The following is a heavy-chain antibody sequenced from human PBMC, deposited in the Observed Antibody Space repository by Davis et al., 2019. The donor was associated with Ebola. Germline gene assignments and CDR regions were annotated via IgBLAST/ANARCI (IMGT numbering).Heavy chain of an antibody. D-gene: IGHD6-13*01. Sequence: GESLKISCKGSGYSFTGNWIGWVRQMPGKGLEWMGIIHPSDSDTRYSPSFQGQVTMSVDKSTSTAYLQWNSLKASDSAMYHCARVGSSWYFDSWGQGTLVTVSS. V-gene: IGHV5-51*01. CDR1: GYSFTGNW. CDR3: ARVGSSWYFDS. J-gene: IGHJ4*02. CDR2: IHPSDSDT.